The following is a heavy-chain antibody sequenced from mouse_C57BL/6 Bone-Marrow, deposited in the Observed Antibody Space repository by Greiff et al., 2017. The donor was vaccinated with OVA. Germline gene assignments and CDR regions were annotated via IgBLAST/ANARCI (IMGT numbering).Heavy chain of an antibody. J-gene: IGHJ2*01. V-gene: IGHV1-53*01. CDR3: ARGVFYVGY. D-gene: IGHD1-1*01. CDR1: GYTFTGYW. CDR2: INPSNGGT. Sequence: QVQLQQSGAELMKPGASVKLSCKATGYTFTGYWIEWVKQRPGHGLEWIGNINPSNGGTNYNEKFKSKATLTVDKSSSTAYMQLSSLTSEDSAVYYCARGVFYVGYWGQGTTLTVSS.